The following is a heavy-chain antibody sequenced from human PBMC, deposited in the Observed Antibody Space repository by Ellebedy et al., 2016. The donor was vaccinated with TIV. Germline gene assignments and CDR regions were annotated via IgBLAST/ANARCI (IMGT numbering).Heavy chain of an antibody. CDR1: GGSISSGDYY. V-gene: IGHV4-30-4*01. CDR2: IYYSGST. CDR3: ARGGGTAVVTGGDY. J-gene: IGHJ4*02. D-gene: IGHD5-18*01. Sequence: MPSETLSLTCTVSGGSISSGDYYWLWIRQSPGMGLEWIGFIYYSGSTFYNPSLKSRVTMSVDTSKNQFSLNLSSVTAADTAVYYSARGGGTAVVTGGDYWGQGTLVTVSS.